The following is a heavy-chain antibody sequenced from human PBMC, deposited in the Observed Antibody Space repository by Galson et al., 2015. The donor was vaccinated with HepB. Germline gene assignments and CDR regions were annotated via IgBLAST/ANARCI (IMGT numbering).Heavy chain of an antibody. Sequence: SLRLSCAASGFTFSDYYMSWIRQAPGKGLEWVSYISSSSSYTNYADSVKVRFTISRDNAKNSLYLQMNSLRAEDTAVYYCARDMGAHRFTTHNWFDHWGQGTLVTVSS. V-gene: IGHV3-11*05. CDR3: ARDMGAHRFTTHNWFDH. CDR2: ISSSSSYT. CDR1: GFTFSDYY. D-gene: IGHD1-26*01. J-gene: IGHJ5*02.